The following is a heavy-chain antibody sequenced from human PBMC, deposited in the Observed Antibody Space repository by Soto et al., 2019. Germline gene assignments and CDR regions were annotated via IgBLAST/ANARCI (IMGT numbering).Heavy chain of an antibody. Sequence: GASVKVSCKASGYTFTSYDIDWVRQATGQGLEWMGWINPNSGGTNYAQKFQGWVTMTRDTSISTAYMELSRLRSDDTAVYYCARVAVAGAPPDYWGQGTLVTVSS. CDR3: ARVAVAGAPPDY. CDR1: GYTFTSYD. V-gene: IGHV1-2*04. CDR2: INPNSGGT. J-gene: IGHJ4*02. D-gene: IGHD6-19*01.